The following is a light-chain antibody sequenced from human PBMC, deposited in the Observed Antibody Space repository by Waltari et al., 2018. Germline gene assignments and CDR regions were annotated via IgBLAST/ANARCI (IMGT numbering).Light chain of an antibody. CDR2: GSS. J-gene: IGKJ1*01. CDR3: QHYVRLPVT. V-gene: IGKV3-20*01. CDR1: QSISGA. Sequence: EIVLTQSQGTLSLATGERATLSCRASQSISGALDWYQQKPGQAPRLLIYGSSNRATGIPDRFSGIGSGTEFILTVSRLEPEDFAVYYFQHYVRLPVTFGQGTRVEI.